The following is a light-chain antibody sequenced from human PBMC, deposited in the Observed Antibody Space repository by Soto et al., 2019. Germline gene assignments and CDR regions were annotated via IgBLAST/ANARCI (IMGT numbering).Light chain of an antibody. CDR3: TAWDGSLNNVL. CDR1: GSSIGTNT. V-gene: IGLV1-44*01. CDR2: GNN. J-gene: IGLJ2*01. Sequence: QSVLTQPPSASGTPGQRVTISCSGSGSSIGTNTVNWYRQLPGTAPKLLIYGNNQRPSGVPDRFSGSKSGTSASLAISGLRSEDEAEYYCTAWDGSLNNVLFGGGTQLTVL.